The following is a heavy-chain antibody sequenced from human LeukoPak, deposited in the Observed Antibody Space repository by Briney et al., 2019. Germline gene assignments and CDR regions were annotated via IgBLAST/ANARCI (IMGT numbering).Heavy chain of an antibody. D-gene: IGHD3-9*01. CDR3: AKIHWPNNDIFFDL. V-gene: IGHV3-23*01. CDR1: GFTFSSYA. J-gene: IGHJ4*02. CDR2: IKGSGDST. Sequence: GGSLRLSCAASGFTFSSYAMNWVREAPGKGLEWVSTIKGSGDSTYYAVSVRGRFTITRDNSQNTVYLQMNGLRAEDTAMYSCAKIHWPNNDIFFDLWGQGTLVTVSS.